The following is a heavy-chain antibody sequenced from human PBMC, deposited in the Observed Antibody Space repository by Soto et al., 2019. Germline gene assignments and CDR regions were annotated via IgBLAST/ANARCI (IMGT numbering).Heavy chain of an antibody. CDR1: GADINSGGFT. CDR2: ISHSGST. D-gene: IGHD3-16*02. Sequence: TLSLTCSVSGADINSGGFTWTWIRQHAGKGLELLGYISHSGSTDYNPSLKSRLSISGDTSKNHFSLTLTSVTAADAAVYYCATIGVSGYLAVWGQGTTVTVSS. J-gene: IGHJ6*02. V-gene: IGHV4-31*03. CDR3: ATIGVSGYLAV.